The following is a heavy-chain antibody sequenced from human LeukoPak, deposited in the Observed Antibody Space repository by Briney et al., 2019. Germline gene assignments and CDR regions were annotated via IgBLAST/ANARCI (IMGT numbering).Heavy chain of an antibody. Sequence: ASVKVSCKASGYTFTAYYIHWVRQAPGQGLEWVGWINPNSGGTNYAQKFRGRVTMTRDTSITTAYMELSRLTSDDAAVYYCARGGFSQLNAFDIRGQGTLVTVSS. CDR3: ARGGFSQLNAFDI. CDR2: INPNSGGT. D-gene: IGHD6-13*01. CDR1: GYTFTAYY. J-gene: IGHJ3*02. V-gene: IGHV1-2*02.